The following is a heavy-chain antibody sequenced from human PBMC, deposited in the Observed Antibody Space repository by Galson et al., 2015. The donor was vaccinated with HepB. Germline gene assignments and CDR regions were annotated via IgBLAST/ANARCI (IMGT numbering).Heavy chain of an antibody. CDR1: GFTVGDYH. CDR2: IRSKADSSAT. V-gene: IGHV3-73*01. CDR3: ARQTDSCHDY. D-gene: IGHD2-2*01. Sequence: SLRLSCAASGFTVGDYHMHWVRQASGKGLEWVGHIRSKADSSATAYGASVTGRFTIYRDDSKNSIYLQMNSMKTEDTAVYYCARQTDSCHDYWGQGTLVTVSS. J-gene: IGHJ4*02.